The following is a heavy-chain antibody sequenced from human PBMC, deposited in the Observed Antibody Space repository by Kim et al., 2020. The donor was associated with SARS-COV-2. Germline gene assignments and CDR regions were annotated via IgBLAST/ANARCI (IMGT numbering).Heavy chain of an antibody. CDR3: ATYINYCCNH. CDR2: IRSKPKSYSK. CDR1: GFIFSGST. J-gene: IGHJ4*02. Sequence: GGSLRLSCAASGFIFSGSTMHWVRQASGKGLEWVGRIRSKPKSYSKEYTMSGKGRFTVSRDDSKNTTHLQMNGLETEDTAGYYSATYINYCCNHRGQGIL. V-gene: IGHV3-73*01. D-gene: IGHD4-4*01.